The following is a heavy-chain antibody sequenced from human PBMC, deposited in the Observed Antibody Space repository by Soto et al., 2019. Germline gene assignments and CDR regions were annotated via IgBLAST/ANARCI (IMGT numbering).Heavy chain of an antibody. V-gene: IGHV1-3*01. D-gene: IGHD5-18*01. CDR1: GYTFTSYA. CDR3: ARDSQDTAMNYYFDY. J-gene: IGHJ4*02. Sequence: GASVKVSCKASGYTFTSYAMHWVRQAPGQRLEWMGWINAGNGNTKYSQKFQGRVTITRDTSASTAYMELSSLRSEDTAVYYCARDSQDTAMNYYFDYCGQGTLVTVSS. CDR2: INAGNGNT.